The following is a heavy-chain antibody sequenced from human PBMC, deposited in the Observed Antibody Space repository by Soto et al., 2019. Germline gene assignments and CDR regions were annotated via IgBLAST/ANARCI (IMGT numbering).Heavy chain of an antibody. V-gene: IGHV3-30*18. CDR2: ISYDGSNK. CDR1: GFTFSSYG. Sequence: HPGGSLRLSCAASGFTFSSYGMHWVRQAPGKGLEWVAVISYDGSNKYYADSVKGRFTISRDNSKNTLYLQMNSLRAEDTAVYYCAKDRGGSSIAFRGYYYYYGMDVWGQGTTVTVSS. D-gene: IGHD6-6*01. J-gene: IGHJ6*02. CDR3: AKDRGGSSIAFRGYYYYYGMDV.